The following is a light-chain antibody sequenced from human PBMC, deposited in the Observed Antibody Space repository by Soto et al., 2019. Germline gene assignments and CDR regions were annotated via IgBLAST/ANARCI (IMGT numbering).Light chain of an antibody. CDR3: QQCHNGWT. CDR1: QSVGNY. Sequence: EIVLTQSPVTLSSSPGERVTLSCRASQSVGNYLAWYQQKVGQSPRLLIYDASNRATGTPARFSGSGSETDFTLTISSLEPEDFAVYFCQQCHNGWTFGQGTKVEIK. J-gene: IGKJ1*01. V-gene: IGKV3-11*01. CDR2: DAS.